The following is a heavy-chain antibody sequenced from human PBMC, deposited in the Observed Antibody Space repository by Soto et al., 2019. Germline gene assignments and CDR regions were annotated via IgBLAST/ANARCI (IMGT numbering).Heavy chain of an antibody. D-gene: IGHD4-17*01. CDR1: GYTFTGYY. J-gene: IGHJ4*02. V-gene: IGHV1-2*02. CDR2: INPNSGGT. Sequence: QVQLVQSGAEVKKPGASVKVSCKASGYTFTGYYMHWVRQATGQGLEWMGWINPNSGGTNYAQKFQGRVTMTRDTSISTAYMELSRLRSDDTAVYYCARASPDYGDSKAFDYWGQGTLVTVSS. CDR3: ARASPDYGDSKAFDY.